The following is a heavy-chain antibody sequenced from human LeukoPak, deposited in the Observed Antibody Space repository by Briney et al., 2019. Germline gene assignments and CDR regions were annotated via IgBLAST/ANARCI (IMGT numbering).Heavy chain of an antibody. CDR1: GFIFSSYW. CDR2: IDGDGSST. V-gene: IGHV3-74*01. D-gene: IGHD2-15*01. J-gene: IGHJ4*02. CDR3: AGGAGGGSWD. Sequence: GGSLRLSCAASGFIFSSYWMHRVRQAPGKGLVWVSRIDGDGSSTTYADSVKGRFTISRDNAKNTLYLQMNSLRAEDTAVYYCAGGAGGGSWDWGQGTLATVSS.